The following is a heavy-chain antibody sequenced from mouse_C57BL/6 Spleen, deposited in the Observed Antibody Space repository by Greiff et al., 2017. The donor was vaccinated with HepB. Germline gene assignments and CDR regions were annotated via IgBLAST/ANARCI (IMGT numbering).Heavy chain of an antibody. CDR3: ARRTTVVATRYFDV. CDR1: GFNIKNTY. V-gene: IGHV14-3*01. Sequence: VQLQQSVAELVRPGASVKFSCTASGFNIKNTYMHWVKQRPEQGLEWIGSIDPANGNIKYAPKFQGKATITADTSSNTAYLQLSSLTSEDMAIYYCARRTTVVATRYFDVWGTGTTVTVSS. D-gene: IGHD1-1*01. CDR2: IDPANGNI. J-gene: IGHJ1*03.